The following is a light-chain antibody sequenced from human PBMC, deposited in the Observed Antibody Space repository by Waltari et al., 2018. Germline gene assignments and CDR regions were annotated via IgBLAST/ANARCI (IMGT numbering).Light chain of an antibody. CDR2: KAS. Sequence: DIQMTQSPSTLSASVGDRVTISCRASQSISNWLAWYQQKPGKAPKVLIYKASTLYSGVPSMFSGGGSGTEFTLTIHSLQPDDFATYYCQQYDSYSPTFGQGTRVDFK. J-gene: IGKJ1*01. V-gene: IGKV1-5*03. CDR1: QSISNW. CDR3: QQYDSYSPT.